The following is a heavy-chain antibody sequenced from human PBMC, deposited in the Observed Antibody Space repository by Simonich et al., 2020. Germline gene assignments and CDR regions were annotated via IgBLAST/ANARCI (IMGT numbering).Heavy chain of an antibody. J-gene: IGHJ4*02. CDR3: ATYYFDY. CDR2: ISGSGGRT. CDR1: GFTFSSYA. V-gene: IGHV3-23*01. Sequence: EVQLLESGGGLVQPGGSLRLSCAAAGFTFSSYAMSWVRQAPGKGLEWVAAISGSGGRTYYADAVKGRFTISRDNSKNTLYLQMNSLRAEDTAVYYCATYYFDYWGQGTLVTVSS.